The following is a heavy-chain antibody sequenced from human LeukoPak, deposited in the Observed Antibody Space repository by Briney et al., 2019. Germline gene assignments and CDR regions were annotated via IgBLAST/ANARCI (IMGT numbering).Heavy chain of an antibody. CDR2: INPYSGAT. J-gene: IGHJ5*02. CDR1: GYGFSDVY. V-gene: IGHV1-2*02. D-gene: IGHD5/OR15-5a*01. CDR3: ATSSSVTHTRDP. Sequence: ASVKVSCKASGYGFSDVYFNWVRQAPGQGLEWMGWINPYSGATNYAQRFQGRVSMDASIDTAYMELSRLTSDDTAVYYCATSSSVTHTRDPWGQGTLVTVSS.